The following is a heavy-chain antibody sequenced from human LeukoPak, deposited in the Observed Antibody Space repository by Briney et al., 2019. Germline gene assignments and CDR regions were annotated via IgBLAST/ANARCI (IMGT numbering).Heavy chain of an antibody. CDR3: ARDIRSDSTI. V-gene: IGHV3-30*02. D-gene: IGHD6-25*01. Sequence: PGGSLRLSCAASGFTFSSYGMHWVRQAPGKGLGWVAFIRYDGGNKYYADSVKGRFTISRDNAKNSLYLQMNSLRVEDTAVYYCARDIRSDSTIWGQGTLVSVSS. J-gene: IGHJ4*02. CDR1: GFTFSSYG. CDR2: IRYDGGNK.